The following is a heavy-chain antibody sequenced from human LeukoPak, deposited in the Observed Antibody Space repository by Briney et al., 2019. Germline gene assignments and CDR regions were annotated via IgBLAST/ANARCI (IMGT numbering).Heavy chain of an antibody. J-gene: IGHJ3*02. CDR2: IYYSGST. V-gene: IGHV4-59*01. CDR1: GGSSSSYY. Sequence: TPSETLSLTCTVSGGSSSSYYWSWIRQPPGKGLEWIGYIYYSGSTNYNPSLKSRVTISVDTSKNQFSLKLSSVTAADTAVYYCATGVDSSDSAFDIWGQGTMVTVSS. D-gene: IGHD3-22*01. CDR3: ATGVDSSDSAFDI.